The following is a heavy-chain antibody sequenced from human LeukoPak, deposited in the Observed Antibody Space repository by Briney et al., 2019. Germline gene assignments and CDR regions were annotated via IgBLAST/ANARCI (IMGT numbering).Heavy chain of an antibody. CDR1: GFTSSTYG. D-gene: IGHD3-16*01. V-gene: IGHV3-30*02. Sequence: PGGSLRLSCAASGFTSSTYGMHWVRQAPGKGLEWVAFIRYDGSNKYYADSVKGRFTISRDNSKSTFYLQMNSLRGEDTAVYYCAKDRETGMMTSSFDDWGQGTLVTVSS. CDR2: IRYDGSNK. CDR3: AKDRETGMMTSSFDD. J-gene: IGHJ4*02.